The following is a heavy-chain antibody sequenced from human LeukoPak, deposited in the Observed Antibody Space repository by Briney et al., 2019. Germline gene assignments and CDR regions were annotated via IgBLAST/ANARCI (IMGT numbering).Heavy chain of an antibody. V-gene: IGHV4-59*01. CDR2: IYYSGST. D-gene: IGHD3-22*01. CDR3: ARSYDSSGYYPYYFDY. J-gene: IGHJ4*02. Sequence: SETLSLTCTVSGGSISSYYWSWIRQPPGKGLEWIGYIYYSGSTNYNPSLKSRVTISVDTSKNQFSLKLSSVTAADTAVYYCARSYDSSGYYPYYFDYCGQGTLAAVSS. CDR1: GGSISSYY.